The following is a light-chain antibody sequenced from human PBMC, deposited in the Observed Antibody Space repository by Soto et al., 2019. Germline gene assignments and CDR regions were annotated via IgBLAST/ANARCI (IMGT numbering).Light chain of an antibody. V-gene: IGLV2-8*01. J-gene: IGLJ3*02. CDR2: EVS. CDR3: SSTAGNNNLV. CDR1: SSDVGGHNY. Sequence: QSALTQSPPASGSPGQSVTISCTGTSSDVGGHNYVSWYQHHPGKAPKLIIYEVSKRPSGVPDRFSGSKSGNTASLTVSGLQAEDEAVYYCSSTAGNNNLVFGGGTKLTVL.